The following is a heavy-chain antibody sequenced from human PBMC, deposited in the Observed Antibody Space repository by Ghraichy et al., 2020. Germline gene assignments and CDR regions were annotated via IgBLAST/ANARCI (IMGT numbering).Heavy chain of an antibody. CDR2: ITSSSRTT. CDR1: GFSFSGYS. J-gene: IGHJ6*02. D-gene: IGHD4-23*01. V-gene: IGHV3-48*02. Sequence: GGSLRLSCVGSGFSFSGYSMNWVRQSPGKGLEWVSYITSSSRTTSYADSVKGRFTISRDNAQNSLYLQMNSLRDEDTAVYYCARGSTVVRFFYYAGRDVWGQGTTVTVSS. CDR3: ARGSTVVRFFYYAGRDV.